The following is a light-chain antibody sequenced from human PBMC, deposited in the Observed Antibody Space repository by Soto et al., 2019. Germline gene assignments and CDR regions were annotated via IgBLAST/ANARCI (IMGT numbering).Light chain of an antibody. J-gene: IGKJ5*01. CDR3: QQHNNWPPIT. CDR2: AAS. V-gene: IGKV3D-20*02. Sequence: EVVLTQSPGTLSLSPGERATLSCSASQSVTGSYLAWYQQKPGQPPRLLIYAASSRATGIPDRLSGSGSGTEFTLTISSLQSEDFAVYYCQQHNNWPPITFGQGTRLEIK. CDR1: QSVTGSY.